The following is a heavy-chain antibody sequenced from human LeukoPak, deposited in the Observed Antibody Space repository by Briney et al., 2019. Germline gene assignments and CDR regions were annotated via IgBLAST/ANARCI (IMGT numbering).Heavy chain of an antibody. CDR3: ARGVGYYFDY. CDR2: INHSGST. Sequence: SETLSLTCAVYGGSFSGYYWSWIRQPPGKGLEGIGEINHSGSTNYNPSLKSRVTISVDTSKNQFSLKLSSVTAADTAVYYCARGVGYYFDYWGQGTLVTVSS. V-gene: IGHV4-34*01. CDR1: GGSFSGYY. J-gene: IGHJ4*02.